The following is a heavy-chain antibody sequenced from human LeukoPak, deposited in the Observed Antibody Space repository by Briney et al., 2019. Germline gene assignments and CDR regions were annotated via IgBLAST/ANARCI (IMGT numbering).Heavy chain of an antibody. D-gene: IGHD6-6*01. V-gene: IGHV4-59*06. CDR1: GGSISSYY. J-gene: IGHJ5*02. CDR3: ARFGGTARPKSWFDP. CDR2: IYYSGST. Sequence: PSETLSLTCTVSGGSISSYYWSWIRQPPGKGLEWIGYIYYSGSTYYNPSLKSRVTISVDTSKNQFSLKLSSVTAADTAVYYCARFGGTARPKSWFDPWGQGTLVTVSS.